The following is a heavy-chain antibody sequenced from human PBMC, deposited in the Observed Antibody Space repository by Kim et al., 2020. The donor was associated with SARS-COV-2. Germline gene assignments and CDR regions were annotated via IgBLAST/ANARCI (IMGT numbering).Heavy chain of an antibody. Sequence: GGSLRLSCAASGFTFSSYGMHWVRQAPGKGLEWVAVISYDGSNKYYADSVKGRFTISRDNSKNTLYLQMNSLRAEDTAVYYCAKDRVITMVRGVPTYYYGMDVWGQGTTVTVSS. CDR1: GFTFSSYG. J-gene: IGHJ6*02. CDR3: AKDRVITMVRGVPTYYYGMDV. CDR2: ISYDGSNK. V-gene: IGHV3-30*18. D-gene: IGHD3-10*01.